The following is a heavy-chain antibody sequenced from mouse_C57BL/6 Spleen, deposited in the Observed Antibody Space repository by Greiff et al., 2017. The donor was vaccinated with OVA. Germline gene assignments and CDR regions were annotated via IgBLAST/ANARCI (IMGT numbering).Heavy chain of an antibody. CDR2: IDPEDGDT. Sequence: EVQLQQSGAELVRPGASVKLSCTASGFNIKDYYMHWVKQRPEQGLEWIGRIDPEDGDTEYAPKFQGKATMTADTSSNTAYLQLSSLTSEDTAVYYCTTMVTTVYYFDYWGQGTTLTVSS. CDR3: TTMVTTVYYFDY. CDR1: GFNIKDYY. V-gene: IGHV14-1*01. D-gene: IGHD2-2*01. J-gene: IGHJ2*01.